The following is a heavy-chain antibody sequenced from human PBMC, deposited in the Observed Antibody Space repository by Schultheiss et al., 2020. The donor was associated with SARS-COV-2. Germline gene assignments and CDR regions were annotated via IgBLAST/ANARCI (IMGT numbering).Heavy chain of an antibody. Sequence: GGSLRLSCAASGFTFSSSWMHWVCQAPGKGLEWVSYISSSSSTIYYADSVKGRFTISRDNAKNSLYLQMNSLRAEDTALYYCAKGIMVRGLNYYYYYGMDVWGQGTTVTVSS. CDR1: GFTFSSSW. V-gene: IGHV3-48*04. D-gene: IGHD3-10*01. J-gene: IGHJ6*02. CDR2: ISSSSSTI. CDR3: AKGIMVRGLNYYYYYGMDV.